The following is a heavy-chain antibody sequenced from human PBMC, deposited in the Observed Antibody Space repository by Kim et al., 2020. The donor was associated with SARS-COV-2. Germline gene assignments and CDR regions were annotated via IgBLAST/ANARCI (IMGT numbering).Heavy chain of an antibody. CDR3: ARSIYDSSGYYDY. D-gene: IGHD3-22*01. V-gene: IGHV3-21*01. J-gene: IGHJ4*02. Sequence: ATSVKGRFTISRDNAKNSLYLQMNSLRAEDTAVYYCARSIYDSSGYYDYWGQGTLVTVSS.